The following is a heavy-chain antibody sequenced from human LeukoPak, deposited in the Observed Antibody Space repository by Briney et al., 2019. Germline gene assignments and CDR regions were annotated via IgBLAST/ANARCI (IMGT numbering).Heavy chain of an antibody. Sequence: GASVKVSCKASGGTFSSYAISWVRQAPGQGLEWMGGIIPIFGTADYPQKFQGRVTITTDESTSTAYMELSSLRSEDTAVYYCARSVLLDSGAKRGSFDYWGQGTLVTVSS. CDR2: IIPIFGTA. V-gene: IGHV1-69*05. CDR1: GGTFSSYA. CDR3: ARSVLLDSGAKRGSFDY. D-gene: IGHD3/OR15-3a*01. J-gene: IGHJ4*02.